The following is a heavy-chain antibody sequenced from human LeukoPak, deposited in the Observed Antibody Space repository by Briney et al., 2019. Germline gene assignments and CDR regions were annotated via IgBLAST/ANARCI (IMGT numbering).Heavy chain of an antibody. CDR1: GYTFTGYY. Sequence: ASVKVSCKASGYTFTGYYMHWVRQAPGQGLEWMGWINPNSGGTNYAQKFQGWVTMTRDTSISTAYMELSRLRSDDTAVYYCARASYCSGGSCYSIAFDIWGQGTMVTVSS. CDR3: ARASYCSGGSCYSIAFDI. V-gene: IGHV1-2*04. J-gene: IGHJ3*02. D-gene: IGHD2-15*01. CDR2: INPNSGGT.